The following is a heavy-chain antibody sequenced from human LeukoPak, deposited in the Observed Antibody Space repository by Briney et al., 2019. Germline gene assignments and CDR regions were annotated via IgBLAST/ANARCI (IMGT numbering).Heavy chain of an antibody. CDR3: ARSGYCTNGVCYTRRDFDY. CDR1: GYTFTSYY. D-gene: IGHD2-8*01. CDR2: INPSGGST. Sequence: EASVKVSCKASGYTFTSYYMHWVRQAPGQGLEWMGIINPSGGSTSYAQKFKGRVTMTRDMSTSTVYMELSSLRSEDTAVYYCARSGYCTNGVCYTRRDFDYWGQGTLVTVSS. V-gene: IGHV1-46*01. J-gene: IGHJ4*02.